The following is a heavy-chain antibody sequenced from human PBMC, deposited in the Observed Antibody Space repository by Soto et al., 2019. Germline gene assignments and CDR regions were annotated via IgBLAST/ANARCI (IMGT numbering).Heavy chain of an antibody. J-gene: IGHJ5*02. CDR3: ARDGYYDSSGYYPPRWFDP. CDR1: GGTFSSYA. Sequence: SVKVSCKASGGTFSSYAISWVRQAPGQGLEWMGGIIPIFGTANYAQKFQGRVTITADESTSTAYMELSSLRSEDTAVYYCARDGYYDSSGYYPPRWFDPWGQGTLVTVSS. CDR2: IIPIFGTA. V-gene: IGHV1-69*13. D-gene: IGHD3-22*01.